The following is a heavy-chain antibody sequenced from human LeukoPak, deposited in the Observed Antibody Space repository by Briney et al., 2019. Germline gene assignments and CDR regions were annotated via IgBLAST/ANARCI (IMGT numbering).Heavy chain of an antibody. D-gene: IGHD3-22*01. J-gene: IGHJ1*01. CDR2: ISAYNGNT. CDR3: ARGGRPYYYDSSGYQKVEYFQH. Sequence: ASVKVSCKASGYTFTSYGISWVRQAPGQGLEWMGWISAYNGNTDYAQKLQGRVTMTTDTSTSTAYMELRSLRSDDTAVYYCARGGRPYYYDSSGYQKVEYFQHWGQGTLVTVSS. CDR1: GYTFTSYG. V-gene: IGHV1-18*01.